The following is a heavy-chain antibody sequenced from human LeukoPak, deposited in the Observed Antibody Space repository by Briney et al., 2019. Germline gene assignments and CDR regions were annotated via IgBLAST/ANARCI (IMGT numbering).Heavy chain of an antibody. CDR1: GDSINSVGFY. V-gene: IGHV4-31*03. J-gene: IGHJ6*02. D-gene: IGHD3-10*01. Sequence: SQTLSLTCTDSGDSINSVGFYWSWIRQLPGKGLEWIGCIYYSGAKNYNPSLKSRVTISLDRSENQFSLKLSSVTAADTAIYYCARDGLVRGQTGGAYSYYYGMDVWGQGTAVTVSS. CDR2: IYYSGAK. CDR3: ARDGLVRGQTGGAYSYYYGMDV.